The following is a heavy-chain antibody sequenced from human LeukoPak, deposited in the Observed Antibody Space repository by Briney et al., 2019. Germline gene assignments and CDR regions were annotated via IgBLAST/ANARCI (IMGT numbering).Heavy chain of an antibody. Sequence: PGGSLRLSCAASGFSFSTHWMHWVRQAPGKGLVCVAQINSDGSRTSYADSVKGRFTISRDNAKNTLYLEMISLRAEDTAVYYCGSLTVFARDHWGQGTLVTVSS. J-gene: IGHJ4*02. V-gene: IGHV3-74*01. CDR2: INSDGSRT. CDR3: GSLTVFARDH. CDR1: GFSFSTHW. D-gene: IGHD3-16*01.